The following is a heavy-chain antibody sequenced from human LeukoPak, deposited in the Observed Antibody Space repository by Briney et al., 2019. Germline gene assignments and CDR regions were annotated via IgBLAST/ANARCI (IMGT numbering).Heavy chain of an antibody. D-gene: IGHD2-15*01. CDR1: GFTVSSNY. V-gene: IGHV3-53*01. J-gene: IGHJ4*02. CDR2: IYSRGST. Sequence: PGGSLRLSCAASGFTVSSNYMSWVRQAPEKGLEWVSIIYSRGSTYYADSVKGRFTISRDDSKNTVYLQINSLRAEDAAVYYCASGGLGARKHYSDPFEYSGQGTLVTASS. CDR3: ASGGLGARKHYSDPFEY.